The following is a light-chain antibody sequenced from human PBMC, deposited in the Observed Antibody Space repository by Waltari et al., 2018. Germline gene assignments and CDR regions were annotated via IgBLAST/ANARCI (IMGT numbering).Light chain of an antibody. CDR2: DAS. CDR1: QSVGRS. Sequence: EIVLTQSPGTLSLSPGERATLSCRARQSVGRSLAWYQQKPGQAPRLLIYDASSRAAGIPDRLSGSGSVTDFSLASSRLEPEDFSVYYCQKYVSLPATFGQGTKVEIK. V-gene: IGKV3-20*01. CDR3: QKYVSLPAT. J-gene: IGKJ1*01.